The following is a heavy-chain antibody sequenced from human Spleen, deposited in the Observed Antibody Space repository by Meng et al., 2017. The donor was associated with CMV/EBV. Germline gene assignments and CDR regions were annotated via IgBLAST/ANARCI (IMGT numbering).Heavy chain of an antibody. CDR3: ARAAYSYGGGVDY. CDR2: ISYDESNK. J-gene: IGHJ4*02. CDR1: GFPFSNYA. D-gene: IGHD5-18*01. V-gene: IGHV3-30-3*01. Sequence: GESLKISCAASGFPFSNYAMHWVRQAPGKGLEWVAIISYDESNKYYADSVKGRFTISRDNSKNTLYLQMNSLRAEDTAVYYCARAAYSYGGGVDYWGQGTLVTVSS.